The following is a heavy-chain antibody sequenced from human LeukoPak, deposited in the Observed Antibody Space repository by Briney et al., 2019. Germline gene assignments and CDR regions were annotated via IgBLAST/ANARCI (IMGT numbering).Heavy chain of an antibody. V-gene: IGHV4-34*01. CDR1: GGSFSGYY. CDR2: INHSGST. J-gene: IGHJ4*02. CDR3: ARGRLVGATTFPNVLGFDY. D-gene: IGHD1-26*01. Sequence: PSETLSLTCAVYGGSFSGYYWSWIRQPPGKGLEWIGEINHSGSTNYNPSLKSRVTISVDTSKNQFSLKLSSVTAADTAEYYCARGRLVGATTFPNVLGFDYWGQGTLVTVSS.